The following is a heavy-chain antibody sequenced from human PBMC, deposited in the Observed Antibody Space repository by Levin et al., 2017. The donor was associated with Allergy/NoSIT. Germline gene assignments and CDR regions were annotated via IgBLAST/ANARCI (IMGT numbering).Heavy chain of an antibody. D-gene: IGHD2-21*01. CDR1: GFTFSHYW. CDR2: IKQDGSDI. Sequence: GGSLRLSCAASGFTFSHYWMSWVRQAPGKGLEWVANIKQDGSDIYSVDSVKGRFTISRDNAKTSLYLQMNSLRAEDTGVYYCARDCGWHWDYWGQGTLVTVSS. J-gene: IGHJ4*02. CDR3: ARDCGWHWDY. V-gene: IGHV3-7*01.